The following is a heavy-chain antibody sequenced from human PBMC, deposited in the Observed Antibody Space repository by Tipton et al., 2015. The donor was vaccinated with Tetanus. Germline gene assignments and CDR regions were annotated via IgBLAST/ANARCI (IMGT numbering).Heavy chain of an antibody. Sequence: LRLSCTVSGGSISSYYWNWIRQSPGKGLEWLGNIYYSGDTDHNPSLQSRATISLDTAKNHFSLRLSSVTAADTAVYFCAGVTAQRTELYFDHWGQGTLVTVSS. D-gene: IGHD6-13*01. CDR3: AGVTAQRTELYFDH. V-gene: IGHV4-59*01. CDR1: GGSISSYY. CDR2: IYYSGDT. J-gene: IGHJ4*02.